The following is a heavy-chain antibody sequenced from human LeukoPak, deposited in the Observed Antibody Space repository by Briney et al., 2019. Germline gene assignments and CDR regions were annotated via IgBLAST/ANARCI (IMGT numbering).Heavy chain of an antibody. CDR1: GGTFSSYA. CDR3: ARDSWELAYYLDY. J-gene: IGHJ4*02. Sequence: SVKVSCKASGGTFSSYAISWVRQAPRQGLEWMGGIIPIFGTANYAQKFQGRVTITADESTSTAYMELRSLRSDDTAVYYCARDSWELAYYLDYWGQGTLVTVSS. V-gene: IGHV1-69*13. D-gene: IGHD1-26*01. CDR2: IIPIFGTA.